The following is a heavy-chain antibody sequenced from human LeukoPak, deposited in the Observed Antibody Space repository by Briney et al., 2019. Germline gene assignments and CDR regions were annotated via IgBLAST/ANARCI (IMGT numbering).Heavy chain of an antibody. Sequence: ASVKVSCKVSGYTLTELSLHWVRQAPGKGLEWMGGFDPEDGETIYAQKFQGRVTMTEDTSTDTAYMELSSLRSEDTAVYYCAREQTGGLSGSRGGLFASYYTYYYMDVWGRGTTVTVSS. CDR1: GYTLTELS. J-gene: IGHJ6*03. CDR3: AREQTGGLSGSRGGLFASYYTYYYMDV. V-gene: IGHV1-24*01. CDR2: FDPEDGET. D-gene: IGHD3-10*01.